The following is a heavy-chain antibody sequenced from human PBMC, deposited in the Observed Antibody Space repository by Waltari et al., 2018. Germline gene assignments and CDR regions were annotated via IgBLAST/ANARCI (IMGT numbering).Heavy chain of an antibody. J-gene: IGHJ5*02. Sequence: QVQLVQSGAEVKKTGSSVKVSCKASGGTFSSYAISWVRHAAGQGLEWMGGIIPIFGTANYAQKFQGRVTITADESTSTAYMELSSLRSEDTAVYYCARDSDYYGSGSPRGWFDPWGQGTLVTVSS. CDR2: IIPIFGTA. V-gene: IGHV1-69*12. CDR1: GGTFSSYA. CDR3: ARDSDYYGSGSPRGWFDP. D-gene: IGHD3-10*01.